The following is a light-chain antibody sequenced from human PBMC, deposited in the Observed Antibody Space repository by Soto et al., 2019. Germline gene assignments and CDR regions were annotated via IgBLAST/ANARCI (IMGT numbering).Light chain of an antibody. V-gene: IGKV1-9*01. Sequence: IQLTQSPSSLSASIGDRVTITCRAGPGISTFLAWYQQTPRKAPKLLIYAASTLQSGVPSGFSGSGSGTDFTLTISSLQPEDFATYYCQQLHSYPLTFGGGTKVDIK. J-gene: IGKJ4*01. CDR3: QQLHSYPLT. CDR2: AAS. CDR1: PGISTF.